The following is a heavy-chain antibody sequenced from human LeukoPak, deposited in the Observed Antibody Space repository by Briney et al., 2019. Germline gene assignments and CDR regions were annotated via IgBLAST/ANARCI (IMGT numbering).Heavy chain of an antibody. V-gene: IGHV4-61*05. CDR1: GYSISSGYY. CDR2: IYYSGVT. J-gene: IGHJ3*02. Sequence: SETLSLTCTVSGYSISSGYYWGWIRQPPGKGLEWIGYIYYSGVTNYNPSLKSRVTFSVDTSKNQFSLKLSSVTAADTAVYYCARARYYDFWSGYYTGYDAFDIWGQGTMVTVSS. D-gene: IGHD3-3*01. CDR3: ARARYYDFWSGYYTGYDAFDI.